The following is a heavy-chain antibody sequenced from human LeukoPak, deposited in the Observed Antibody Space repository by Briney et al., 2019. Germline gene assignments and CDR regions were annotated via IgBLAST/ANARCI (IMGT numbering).Heavy chain of an antibody. CDR1: GFTFTRYW. CDR2: IRQDGSEK. D-gene: IGHD6-13*01. CDR3: ARVKIAAAGPIYDY. Sequence: GGSLRLSCAAYGFTFTRYWMSWVRQAPGKGLEWVANIRQDGSEKYYVDSVKGRFTISRDNAKNSLYLQMNSLRAEDTAVYYCARVKIAAAGPIYDYWGQGTLVTVSS. V-gene: IGHV3-7*02. J-gene: IGHJ4*02.